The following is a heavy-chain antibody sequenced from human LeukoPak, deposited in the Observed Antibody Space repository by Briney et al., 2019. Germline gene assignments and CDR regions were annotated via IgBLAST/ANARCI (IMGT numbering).Heavy chain of an antibody. Sequence: GGSLRLSCAASGFIFNNYGMSWVRQAPGKGLEWVSAIRGNADTTYYADSVKGRFTISRDNAKNSLYLQMNSLRAEDTAVYYCARDFYDTSGYYYDYWGQGTLVTVSS. CDR3: ARDFYDTSGYYYDY. D-gene: IGHD3-22*01. V-gene: IGHV3-23*01. CDR1: GFIFNNYG. J-gene: IGHJ4*02. CDR2: IRGNADTT.